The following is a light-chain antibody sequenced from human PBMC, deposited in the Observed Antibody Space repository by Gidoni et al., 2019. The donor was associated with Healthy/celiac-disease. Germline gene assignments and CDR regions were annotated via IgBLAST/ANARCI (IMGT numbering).Light chain of an antibody. V-gene: IGLV1-47*01. CDR3: AAWDDSLSVV. CDR1: SSNIGSNY. CDR2: RNN. J-gene: IGLJ2*01. Sequence: VTISCSGSSSNIGSNYVYWYQQLPGTAPKLLIYRNNQRPSGVPDRFSGSKSGTSASLAISGLRSEDEADYYCAAWDDSLSVVFGGGTKLTVL.